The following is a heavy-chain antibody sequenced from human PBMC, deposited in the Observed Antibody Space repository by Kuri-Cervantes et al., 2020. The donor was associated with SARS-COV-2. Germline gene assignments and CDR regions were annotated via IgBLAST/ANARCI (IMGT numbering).Heavy chain of an antibody. D-gene: IGHD3-3*01. CDR1: GGSISTYY. Sequence: SETLSLTCTVSGGSISTYYWSWIRQSAGEGLEWIGRIYSSGSTDYNPSLKSRVTMSVDTSKNQFSLNLISVAAADTAVYYCARDRGIFWSGNDYWGQGTLVTVSS. J-gene: IGHJ4*02. CDR2: IYSSGST. V-gene: IGHV4-4*07. CDR3: ARDRGIFWSGNDY.